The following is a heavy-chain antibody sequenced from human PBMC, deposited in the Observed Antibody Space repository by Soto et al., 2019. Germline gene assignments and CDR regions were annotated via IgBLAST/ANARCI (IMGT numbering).Heavy chain of an antibody. D-gene: IGHD3-16*01. Sequence: SSETLSLTCAVSGGSMSSYFWSWIRQPAGKGLEWIGRIYSSGSTNYNPSLKSRVTMSVDTSKNQFSLRLNSMTAADTAVYYCARGLSAFDPWGQGTLVTVSS. J-gene: IGHJ5*02. V-gene: IGHV4-4*07. CDR2: IYSSGST. CDR3: ARGLSAFDP. CDR1: GGSMSSYF.